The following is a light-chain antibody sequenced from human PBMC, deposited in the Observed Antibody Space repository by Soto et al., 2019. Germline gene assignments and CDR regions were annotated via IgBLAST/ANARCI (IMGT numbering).Light chain of an antibody. Sequence: QSALTQPASVSGSPGQSITISCTGTSSDVGGYNFVSWYQHHPGKAPKLMIYEVYNRPSGISQRFSGSKSANTASLTISGLQAEDEANYYCRSYTNTGTHVLFGGGTQLTVL. CDR2: EVY. V-gene: IGLV2-14*01. CDR3: RSYTNTGTHVL. J-gene: IGLJ2*01. CDR1: SSDVGGYNF.